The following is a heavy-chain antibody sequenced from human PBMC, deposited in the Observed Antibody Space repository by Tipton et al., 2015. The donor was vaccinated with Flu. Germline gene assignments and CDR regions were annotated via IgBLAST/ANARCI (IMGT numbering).Heavy chain of an antibody. V-gene: IGHV4-59*08. CDR2: IYYSGST. J-gene: IGHJ4*02. CDR1: GGSISSYY. Sequence: TLSLTCTVSGGSISSYYWSWIRQPPGKGLEWIGYIYYSGSTNYNPSLKSRVTISVDTSKNQFSLKLSSVTAADTAVYYCATSYDFWSGYPDYWGQGTLVTVSS. CDR3: ATSYDFWSGYPDY. D-gene: IGHD3-3*01.